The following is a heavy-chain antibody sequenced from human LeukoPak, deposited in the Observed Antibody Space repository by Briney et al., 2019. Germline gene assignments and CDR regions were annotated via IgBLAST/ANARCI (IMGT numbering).Heavy chain of an antibody. J-gene: IGHJ4*02. CDR2: INWNGGST. V-gene: IGHV3-20*04. CDR1: GFTFVDYG. D-gene: IGHD2-15*01. CDR3: AKDQRWFELYFDY. Sequence: GGSLRLSCAASGFTFVDYGMSWVRQVPGNGLEWVSGINWNGGSTGYAGSVKGRFTISRDNAKNSLYLQMNRLRAEDTALYYCAKDQRWFELYFDYWGPGMLVTVSS.